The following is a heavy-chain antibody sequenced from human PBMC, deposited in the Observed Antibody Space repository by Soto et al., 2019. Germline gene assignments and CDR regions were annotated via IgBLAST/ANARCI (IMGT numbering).Heavy chain of an antibody. CDR3: ARTLIKGYCSGGSCLYFDY. J-gene: IGHJ4*02. Sequence: GTSVKLSCEACGDRFTSYDINWVRQATKQGLEWMGWMNPNSGNTGYAQKFQGRVTMTRNTSISTAYMELSSLRSEGTAVYYCARTLIKGYCSGGSCLYFDYWGQGTLVTVSS. CDR1: GDRFTSYD. CDR2: MNPNSGNT. D-gene: IGHD2-15*01. V-gene: IGHV1-8*01.